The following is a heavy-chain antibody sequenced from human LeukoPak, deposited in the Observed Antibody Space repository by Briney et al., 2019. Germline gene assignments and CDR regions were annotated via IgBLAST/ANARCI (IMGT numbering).Heavy chain of an antibody. D-gene: IGHD6-13*01. Sequence: GGSLRLSCAASGFTFSSYGMHWVRQAPGKGLEWVAVISYDGSNEYYADSVKGRFTISRDNSKNTLYLQMNSLRAEDTAVYYCASEYSSSWNDYWGQGTLVTVSS. J-gene: IGHJ4*02. CDR1: GFTFSSYG. CDR3: ASEYSSSWNDY. CDR2: ISYDGSNE. V-gene: IGHV3-30*03.